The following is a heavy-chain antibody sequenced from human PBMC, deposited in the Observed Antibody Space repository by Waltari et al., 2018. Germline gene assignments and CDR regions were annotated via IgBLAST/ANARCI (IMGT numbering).Heavy chain of an antibody. D-gene: IGHD3-3*01. CDR2: INHSGST. Sequence: QVQLQQWGAGLLKPSETLSLPCAVYGGSFSGYYWSWIRQPPGKGLEWIGEINHSGSTNYNPSLKSRVTISVDTSKNQFSLKLSSVTAADTAVYYCARGARSFGITLGHFDLWGRGTLVTVSS. J-gene: IGHJ2*01. V-gene: IGHV4-34*01. CDR1: GGSFSGYY. CDR3: ARGARSFGITLGHFDL.